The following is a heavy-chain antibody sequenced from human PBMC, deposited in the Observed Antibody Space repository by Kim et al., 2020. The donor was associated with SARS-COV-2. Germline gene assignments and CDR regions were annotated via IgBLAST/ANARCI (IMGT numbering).Heavy chain of an antibody. Sequence: SETLSLTCTVSGGSISSYYWSWIRQPTGKGLEWIGRIYTSGSTNYNPSLKSRVTMSVDTSKNQFSLKLSSVTAADTAVYYCAREHDYVWGKTIDYWGQGTLVTVSS. CDR3: AREHDYVWGKTIDY. CDR2: IYTSGST. J-gene: IGHJ4*02. CDR1: GGSISSYY. D-gene: IGHD3-16*01. V-gene: IGHV4-4*07.